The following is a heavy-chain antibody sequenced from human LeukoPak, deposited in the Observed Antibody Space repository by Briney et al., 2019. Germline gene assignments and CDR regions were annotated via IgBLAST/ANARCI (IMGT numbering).Heavy chain of an antibody. CDR1: GGSISSYY. V-gene: IGHV4-59*01. Sequence: PSETLSLTCTVSGGSISSYYWSWIRQPPGKGLEWIGYIYYSGSTNYNPSLKSRVTISVDTSKNQFSLKLSSVTAADTAVYYCARGLPVDYWGQGTLVTVSS. CDR2: IYYSGST. CDR3: ARGLPVDY. J-gene: IGHJ4*02. D-gene: IGHD2-15*01.